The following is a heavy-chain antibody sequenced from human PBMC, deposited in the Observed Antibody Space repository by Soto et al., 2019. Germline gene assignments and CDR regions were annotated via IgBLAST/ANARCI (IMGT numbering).Heavy chain of an antibody. D-gene: IGHD2-8*01. CDR1: GYTFTGYY. V-gene: IGHV1-2*02. J-gene: IGHJ6*02. CDR2: INPNSGGT. Sequence: ASVKVSRKASGYTFTGYYMHWVRQAPGQGLEWMGWINPNSGGTNYAQKFQGRVTMTRDTSISTAYMELSRLRSDDTAVYYCARGSPEVCAIENPYYYGMDVWGQGTTVTVSS. CDR3: ARGSPEVCAIENPYYYGMDV.